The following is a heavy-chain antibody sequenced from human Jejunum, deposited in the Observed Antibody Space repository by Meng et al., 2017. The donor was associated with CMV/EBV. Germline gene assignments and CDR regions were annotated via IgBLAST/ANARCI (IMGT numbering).Heavy chain of an antibody. J-gene: IGHJ4*01. Sequence: DSGHTFSRDERAGVRQAPGKGLEWVSGINGKSGRTYYADSVKGRFSISRDNSKNTVYLQMNSLRAEDTAVYYCTRDGRGGYFDYWGRGTLVTVSS. CDR1: GHTFSRDE. D-gene: IGHD1-26*01. CDR3: TRDGRGGYFDY. CDR2: INGKSGRT. V-gene: IGHV3-23*01.